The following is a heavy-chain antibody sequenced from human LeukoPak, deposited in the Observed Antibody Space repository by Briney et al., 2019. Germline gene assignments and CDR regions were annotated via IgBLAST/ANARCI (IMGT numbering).Heavy chain of an antibody. CDR2: IYYSRST. J-gene: IGHJ4*02. CDR3: ARESNEYYYDSSAVY. V-gene: IGHV4-30-4*08. CDR1: GFTFSSYS. D-gene: IGHD3-22*01. Sequence: LRLSCAASGFTFSSYSMNWIRQPPGKGLEWIGYIYYSRSTYYNPSLKSRVTISVDTSKNQFSLKLSSVTAADTAVYYCARESNEYYYDSSAVYWGQGTLVTVSS.